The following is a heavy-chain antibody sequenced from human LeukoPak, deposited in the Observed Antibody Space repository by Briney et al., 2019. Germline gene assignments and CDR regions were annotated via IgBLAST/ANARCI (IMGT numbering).Heavy chain of an antibody. V-gene: IGHV1-8*03. CDR3: ARGRRLRGVTSRPIYYYYYMDV. J-gene: IGHJ6*03. D-gene: IGHD3-10*01. Sequence: GASVKVSCKASGYTFNTFDINWVRQATGQGPEWMGWVNPYTDKTVYAPKFQGRVSISSNNSINTAYMEFSGLKSDDTAVYYCARGRRLRGVTSRPIYYYYYMDVWGGGTTVTVSS. CDR1: GYTFNTFD. CDR2: VNPYTDKT.